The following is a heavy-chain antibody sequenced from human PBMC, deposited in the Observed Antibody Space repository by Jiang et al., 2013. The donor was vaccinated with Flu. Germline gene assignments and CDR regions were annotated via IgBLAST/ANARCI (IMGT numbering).Heavy chain of an antibody. Sequence: QLLESGGGRSPASGGPVRLSCAASGFIFNNYGMHWVRQAPGKGLEWVAVISFDGDVTNYADSVKGRFTISRDNAKNTLYLQMNSLRAEDTAVYYCAKDLTVFCGGDCQLFDYWGQGTLVTVSS. V-gene: IGHV3-30*18. CDR3: AKDLTVFCGGDCQLFDY. CDR2: ISFDGDVT. J-gene: IGHJ4*02. D-gene: IGHD2-21*01. CDR1: GFIFNNYG.